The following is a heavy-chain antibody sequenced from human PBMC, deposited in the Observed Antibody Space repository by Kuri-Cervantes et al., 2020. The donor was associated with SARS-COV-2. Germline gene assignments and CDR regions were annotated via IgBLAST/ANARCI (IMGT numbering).Heavy chain of an antibody. V-gene: IGHV4-38-2*02. J-gene: IGHJ2*01. CDR3: ATHLGTYNWNCPRAWWYFDL. CDR1: GYSISSGYY. Sequence: SETLSLTCTVSGYSISSGYYWGWIRQPPGKGLEWIGSIYHSGSTYYNPSLKSRVTISVDTSKNQFSLKLSSVTAADTAVYYCATHLGTYNWNCPRAWWYFDLWGRGTLVTVSS. CDR2: IYHSGST. D-gene: IGHD1-7*01.